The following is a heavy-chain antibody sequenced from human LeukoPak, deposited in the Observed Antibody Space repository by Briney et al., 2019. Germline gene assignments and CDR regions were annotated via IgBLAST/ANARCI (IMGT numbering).Heavy chain of an antibody. V-gene: IGHV4-59*11. Sequence: SETLSLTCTVSGGSISSHYWSWIRQPPGKGLEWIGYLYYSGSTNYNPSLKSRVTISGDTSKNQFSLKLSSVTAADTAVYYCAREDAAVGTAAPHDYWGQGTLVTVSS. CDR2: LYYSGST. CDR1: GGSISSHY. CDR3: AREDAAVGTAAPHDY. D-gene: IGHD6-13*01. J-gene: IGHJ4*02.